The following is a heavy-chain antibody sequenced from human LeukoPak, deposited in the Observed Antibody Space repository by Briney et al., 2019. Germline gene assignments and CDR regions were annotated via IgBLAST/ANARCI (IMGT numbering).Heavy chain of an antibody. V-gene: IGHV4-59*01. CDR1: GGSISSYY. J-gene: IGHJ4*02. Sequence: PSETLSLTCTVSGGSISSYYWSWIRQPPGKGLEWIGYIYYSGSTNYNPSRKSRVTISVDTCKNQFALKLSAMTGGGTGGDYCGRAGKSAMASPPLVHYWGQGTLVTVSS. CDR2: IYYSGST. CDR3: GRAGKSAMASPPLVHY. D-gene: IGHD5-18*01.